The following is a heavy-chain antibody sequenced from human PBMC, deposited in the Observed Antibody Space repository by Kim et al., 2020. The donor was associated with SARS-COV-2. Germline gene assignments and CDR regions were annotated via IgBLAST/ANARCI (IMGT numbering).Heavy chain of an antibody. CDR1: GGSISSGGYY. CDR3: ARAQITMIVVVNAFDI. D-gene: IGHD3-22*01. V-gene: IGHV4-31*03. CDR2: IYYSGST. J-gene: IGHJ3*02. Sequence: SETLSLTCTVSGGSISSGGYYWNWIRQHPGKGLEWIGYIYYSGSTYYNPSLKSRVTISVDTSKNQFSLKLSSVTAADTAVYYCARAQITMIVVVNAFDIWGQGTMVTVSS.